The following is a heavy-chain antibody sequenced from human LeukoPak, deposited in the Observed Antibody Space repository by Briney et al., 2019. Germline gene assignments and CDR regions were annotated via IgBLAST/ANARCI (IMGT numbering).Heavy chain of an antibody. V-gene: IGHV3-23*01. CDR3: AKDGEATEFSFYFDY. CDR1: GFTFSSYA. J-gene: IGHJ4*02. CDR2: ISGSGGST. Sequence: GGSLRLSCAVSGFTFSSYAMSWVRQAPGKGLEWVSAISGSGGSTYYADSVKGRFTISRDNSKNTLYLQMNSLRAEDTAVYYCAKDGEATEFSFYFDYWGQGTLVTVSS. D-gene: IGHD5-12*01.